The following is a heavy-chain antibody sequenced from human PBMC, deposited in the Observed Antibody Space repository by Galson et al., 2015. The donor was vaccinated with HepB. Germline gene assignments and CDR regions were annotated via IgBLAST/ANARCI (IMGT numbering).Heavy chain of an antibody. J-gene: IGHJ6*02. Sequence: PALVKPTQTLTLTCTFSGFSLSTSGMCVSWIRQPPGKALEWLARIGWDDDKYYSTSLKTRLTISKDTSKNQVVLTMTNMDPVDTATYYCARISGSEDYYYYGMDVWGQGTTVTVSS. CDR2: IGWDDDK. V-gene: IGHV2-70*11. CDR3: ARISGSEDYYYYGMDV. CDR1: GFSLSTSGMC.